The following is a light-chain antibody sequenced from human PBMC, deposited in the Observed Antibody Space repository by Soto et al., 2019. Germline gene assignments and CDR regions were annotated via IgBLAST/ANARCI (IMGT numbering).Light chain of an antibody. CDR3: QQRSTWPRT. CDR2: DVS. Sequence: IVLTQSPVTLSLSPGERATLSCRASQNISSYLIWYQQKPGQAPRLLMYDVSNSATGIPARFSGSGSGTDFTLPISRLEPEDLAVYYCQQRSTWPRTFGQGTKVELK. J-gene: IGKJ1*01. CDR1: QNISSY. V-gene: IGKV3-11*01.